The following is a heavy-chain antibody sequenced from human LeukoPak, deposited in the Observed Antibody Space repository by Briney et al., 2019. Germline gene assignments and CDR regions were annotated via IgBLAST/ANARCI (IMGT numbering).Heavy chain of an antibody. CDR2: IYYGGST. CDR1: GGSLSSGGYY. Sequence: PSETLSLTCTVSGGSLSSGGYYWSCIRPQPGKGLEWIGYIYYGGSTYYNPSLKSRVTISVDTSKNQFSLKLSSVTAADTAVYYCARGVGYYGSGSYNGMDVWGQGTTVTVSS. J-gene: IGHJ6*02. D-gene: IGHD3-10*01. V-gene: IGHV4-31*03. CDR3: ARGVGYYGSGSYNGMDV.